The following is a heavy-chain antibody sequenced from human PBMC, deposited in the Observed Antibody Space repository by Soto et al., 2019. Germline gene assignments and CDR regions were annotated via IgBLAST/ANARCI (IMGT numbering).Heavy chain of an antibody. CDR3: ARDPSRAGQSWTGAYDWFDP. V-gene: IGHV1-2*02. CDR2: INPNSGDT. D-gene: IGHD3-3*01. J-gene: IGHJ5*02. CDR1: GYTFTGYF. Sequence: SVKVSCKASGYTFTGYFLHWVRQAPGQGLEWMGWINPNSGDTNYAQKFQGRVTMTRDTSISTAHMELSRLRSDDTAVYYCARDPSRAGQSWTGAYDWFDPWGQATPVTVSS.